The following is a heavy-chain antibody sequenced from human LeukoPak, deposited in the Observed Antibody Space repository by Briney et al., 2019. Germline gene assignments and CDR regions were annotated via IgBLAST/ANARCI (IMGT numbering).Heavy chain of an antibody. CDR1: GGSISSSSYS. J-gene: IGHJ4*01. V-gene: IGHV4-61*02. D-gene: IGHD3-10*01. CDR2: VYSSGAT. CDR3: ARDHYGSGSYKAYFDY. Sequence: EPSETLSLTCTVSGGSISSSSYSWSWLRQPAGKGLEWIGRVYSSGATKYNPSLKSRVTISADTSKNQFSLKLPSVTAADTAVYYCARDHYGSGSYKAYFDYWGHGIQVTVSS.